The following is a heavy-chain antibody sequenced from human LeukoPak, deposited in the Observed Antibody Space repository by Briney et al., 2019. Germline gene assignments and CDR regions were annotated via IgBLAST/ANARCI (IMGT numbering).Heavy chain of an antibody. CDR1: GFTFSSYW. CDR3: ARGSGTGDV. D-gene: IGHD3-3*01. Sequence: GGSLRLSCAASGFTFSSYWMHWVRQARGKGLVWVSRINTDGSSTDYADSVKGRFSISRDNAKNTLYLQMNSLRAEDTAVYYCARGSGTGDVWGKGTTVTVSS. CDR2: INTDGSST. V-gene: IGHV3-74*01. J-gene: IGHJ6*04.